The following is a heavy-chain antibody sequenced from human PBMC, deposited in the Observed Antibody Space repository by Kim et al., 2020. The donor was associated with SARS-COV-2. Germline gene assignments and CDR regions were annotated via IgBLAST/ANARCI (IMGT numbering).Heavy chain of an antibody. D-gene: IGHD3-9*01. CDR1: GGSISSYY. V-gene: IGHV4-59*13. CDR2: IYYSGST. CDR3: ARRYDIYYGMDV. J-gene: IGHJ6*02. Sequence: SETLSLTCTVSGGSISSYYWSWIRQPPGKGLEWIGYIYYSGSTNYNPSLKSRVTISVDTSKNQFSLKLSSVTAADTAVYYCARRYDIYYGMDVWGQGTTV.